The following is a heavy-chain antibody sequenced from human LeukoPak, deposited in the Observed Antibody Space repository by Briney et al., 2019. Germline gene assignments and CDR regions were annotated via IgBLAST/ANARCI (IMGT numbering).Heavy chain of an antibody. V-gene: IGHV4-38-2*02. Sequence: SETLSLTCTVSGYSISSGYYWGWIRQPPGKGLEWIGSIYHSGSTYYNPSLKSRVTISVDTSKNQFSLKLSSVTAADTAVYYCARGYYDFWSGYSGFDYWGQGTLVTVSS. CDR2: IYHSGST. CDR3: ARGYYDFWSGYSGFDY. J-gene: IGHJ4*02. D-gene: IGHD3-3*01. CDR1: GYSISSGYY.